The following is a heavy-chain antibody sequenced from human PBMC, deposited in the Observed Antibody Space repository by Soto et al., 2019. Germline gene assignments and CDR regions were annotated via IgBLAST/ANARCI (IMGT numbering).Heavy chain of an antibody. J-gene: IGHJ6*02. V-gene: IGHV6-1*01. CDR1: GDSVSSNSAA. CDR2: TYYRSKWYN. D-gene: IGHD1-7*01. CDR3: ARDSRLELRQRYGMDV. Sequence: KQSQTLSLTCAISGDSVSSNSAAWNWIRQSPSRGLEWLGRTYYRSKWYNDYAVSVKSRITINPDTSKNQFSLQLNSVTPEDTAVYYCARDSRLELRQRYGMDVWGQGTTVTVSS.